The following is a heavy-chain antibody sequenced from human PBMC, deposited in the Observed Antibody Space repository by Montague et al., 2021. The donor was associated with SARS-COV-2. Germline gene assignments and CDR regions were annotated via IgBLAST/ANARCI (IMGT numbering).Heavy chain of an antibody. J-gene: IGHJ4*02. D-gene: IGHD5-24*01. CDR2: IWNDGRYR. Sequence: SLRLSFSASGFPLSSYGMHWVRQAPGKGLEWVAVIWNDGRYRFHADSVKGRFAISRDNSKNTLYLEMNTLRAEDTALYYCARDDSRDGNNFDYWGQGAPVTVSS. V-gene: IGHV3-33*01. CDR1: GFPLSSYG. CDR3: ARDDSRDGNNFDY.